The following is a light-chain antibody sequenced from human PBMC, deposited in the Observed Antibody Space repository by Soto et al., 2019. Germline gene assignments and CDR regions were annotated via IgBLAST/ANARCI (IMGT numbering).Light chain of an antibody. J-gene: IGKJ3*01. V-gene: IGKV3-11*01. CDR2: DAF. CDR3: QQRGSLFF. Sequence: EIVLTQSPATLSLSPGKRATLSCRASQSVGTYLAWYQQRPGQAPRLLIYDAFHRATGIPARFSGSVAGTDFTLTINSLEPEDFAIYYCQQRGSLFFFGPGTKVDFK. CDR1: QSVGTY.